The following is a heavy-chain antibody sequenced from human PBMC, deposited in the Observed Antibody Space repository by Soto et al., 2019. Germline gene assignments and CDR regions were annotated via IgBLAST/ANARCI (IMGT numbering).Heavy chain of an antibody. V-gene: IGHV3-30*18. Sequence: ESGGGVVQPGRSLRLSCAASGFTFSSYGMHWVRQAPGKGLEWVAVISYDGSNKYYADSVKGRFTISRDNSKNTLYLQMNSLRAEDTAVYYCAKTWIQLWLLDYWGQGTLVTVSS. CDR2: ISYDGSNK. CDR3: AKTWIQLWLLDY. D-gene: IGHD5-18*01. CDR1: GFTFSSYG. J-gene: IGHJ4*02.